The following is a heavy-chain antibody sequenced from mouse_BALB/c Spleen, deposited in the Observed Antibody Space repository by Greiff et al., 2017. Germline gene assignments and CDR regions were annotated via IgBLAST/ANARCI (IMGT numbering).Heavy chain of an antibody. Sequence: VQLQQSGAELVKPGASVKLSCTASGFNIKDTYMHWVKQRPEQGLEWIGRIDPANGNTKYDPKFQSKATITADTSSNTAYLQLSSLTSEDTAVYYCARDGNHWYFDVWGAGTTVTVSS. CDR2: IDPANGNT. D-gene: IGHD2-1*01. V-gene: IGHV14-3*02. J-gene: IGHJ1*01. CDR3: ARDGNHWYFDV. CDR1: GFNIKDTY.